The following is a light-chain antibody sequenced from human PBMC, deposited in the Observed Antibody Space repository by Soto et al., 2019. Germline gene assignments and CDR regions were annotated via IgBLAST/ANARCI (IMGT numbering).Light chain of an antibody. V-gene: IGKV1-8*01. CDR1: QGISSY. CDR3: QQYYSYPWT. Sequence: AIRMTQSPSSLSASTGDRVTITCRASQGISSYLAWYQQKPGKAPKLLIYAASTLQRGVPSRFSGGGSGTDFTLTISCLQSEDVATYYCQQYYSYPWTFGQGTKVEIK. CDR2: AAS. J-gene: IGKJ1*01.